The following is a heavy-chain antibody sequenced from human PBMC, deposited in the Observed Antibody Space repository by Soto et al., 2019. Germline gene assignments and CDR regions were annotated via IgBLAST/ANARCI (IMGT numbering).Heavy chain of an antibody. J-gene: IGHJ4*02. V-gene: IGHV3-23*01. CDR1: GFTFSSYA. CDR3: AKSLYYYDSSGYYLVPYYFDY. CDR2: ISGSGGST. Sequence: LRLSCAASGFTFSSYAMSWVRQAPGKGLEWVSAISGSGGSTYYADSVKGRFTISRDNSKNTLYLQMNSLRAEDTAVYYCAKSLYYYDSSGYYLVPYYFDYWGQGTLVTVSS. D-gene: IGHD3-22*01.